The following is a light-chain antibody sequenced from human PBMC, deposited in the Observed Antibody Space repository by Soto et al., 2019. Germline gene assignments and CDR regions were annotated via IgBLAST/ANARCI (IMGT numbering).Light chain of an antibody. CDR3: QQANSFPIT. CDR1: QSISRY. Sequence: DIQMTQSPSSLSASVGDRVTINCRASQSISRYLNWYQQKPGKAPKLLIYAASSLQSGVPSRFSGSESGTDFTLTISSLQPEDCAIYFCQQANSFPITFGQGTRLEIK. CDR2: AAS. V-gene: IGKV1-39*01. J-gene: IGKJ5*01.